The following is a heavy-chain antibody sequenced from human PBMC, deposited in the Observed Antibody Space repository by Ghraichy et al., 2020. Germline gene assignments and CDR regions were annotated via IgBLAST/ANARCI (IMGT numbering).Heavy chain of an antibody. J-gene: IGHJ4*02. D-gene: IGHD3-16*01. CDR1: GYTFTNYN. Sequence: ASVKVSCKASGYTFTNYNIHWVRQAPGQGLEWMGIINPSGGNTTYAQKFQGRVTMTIDTSTSTVYMHLTSLRADDTAVYYCARSIPSGGYYFDYWGQGTLVTVSS. CDR2: INPSGGNT. CDR3: ARSIPSGGYYFDY. V-gene: IGHV1-46*01.